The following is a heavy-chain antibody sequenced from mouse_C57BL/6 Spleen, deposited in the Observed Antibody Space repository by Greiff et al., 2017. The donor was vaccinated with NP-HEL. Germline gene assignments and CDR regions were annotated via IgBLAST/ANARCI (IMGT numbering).Heavy chain of an antibody. D-gene: IGHD1-1*01. J-gene: IGHJ3*01. Sequence: QVQLQQPGAELVMPGASVKLSCKASGYTFTSYWMHWVKQRPGQGLEWIGEIDPSDSYTNYNQKFKGKFTLTVDKSSSTAYMQLSSLTSEDSAVYYCAQRDITTVEEFACWGQGTLVTVSA. CDR3: AQRDITTVEEFAC. CDR1: GYTFTSYW. V-gene: IGHV1-69*01. CDR2: IDPSDSYT.